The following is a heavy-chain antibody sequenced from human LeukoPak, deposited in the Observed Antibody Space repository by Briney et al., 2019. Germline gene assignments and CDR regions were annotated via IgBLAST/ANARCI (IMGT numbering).Heavy chain of an antibody. D-gene: IGHD6-6*01. Sequence: ASVKVSCKASGGTFSSYAISWVRQAPGQGLEWMGRIIPILGIANYAQKFEGRVTITADKSTSTAYMELSSLRSEDTAVYYCASEPTRPGWFDPWGQGTLVTVSS. CDR2: IIPILGIA. CDR1: GGTFSSYA. V-gene: IGHV1-69*04. CDR3: ASEPTRPGWFDP. J-gene: IGHJ5*02.